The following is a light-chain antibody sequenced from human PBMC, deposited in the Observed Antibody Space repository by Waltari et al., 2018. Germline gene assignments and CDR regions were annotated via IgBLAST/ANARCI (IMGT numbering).Light chain of an antibody. CDR1: NDDVGGYTY. CDR2: DVN. J-gene: IGLJ2*01. V-gene: IGLV2-11*01. CDR3: CSYAGSRKV. Sequence: QSALTQPRSVSASPGQSVTIPCTGINDDVGGYTYVSWYLQHPGQAPKLLIYDVNKRPSGVPVRVSGSSSGGTASLTIAGLQTEDEAHYYCCSYAGSRKVFGGGTKLTVL.